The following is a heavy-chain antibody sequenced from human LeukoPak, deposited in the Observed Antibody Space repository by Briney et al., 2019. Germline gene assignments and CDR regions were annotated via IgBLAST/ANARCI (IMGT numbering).Heavy chain of an antibody. D-gene: IGHD6-13*01. CDR2: ISGSGGST. Sequence: GGSLRLSCAASGFTFSTYAMSWVRQAPGKGLEWVSAISGSGGSTHYADSVKGRFTISRDNSKNTLDLQMNSLRAEDTAVYYCAKEELAAAGRDFEYWGQGTLVTVSS. J-gene: IGHJ4*02. CDR1: GFTFSTYA. V-gene: IGHV3-23*01. CDR3: AKEELAAAGRDFEY.